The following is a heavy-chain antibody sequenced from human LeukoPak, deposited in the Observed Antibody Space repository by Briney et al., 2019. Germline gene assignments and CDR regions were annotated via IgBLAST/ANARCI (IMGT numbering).Heavy chain of an antibody. CDR2: ISANGGET. J-gene: IGHJ4*02. D-gene: IGHD1-20*01. CDR3: ARVPLIAGTWVDY. CDR1: GFTFSIYA. V-gene: IGHV3-23*01. Sequence: GGSLRLSCAASGFTFSIYAMNWVRQAPGKGLEWVSSISANGGETHYADSVKGRFTISRDNSKNTLYLQINNPRAEDTAVYYCARVPLIAGTWVDYWGQGTLVTVSS.